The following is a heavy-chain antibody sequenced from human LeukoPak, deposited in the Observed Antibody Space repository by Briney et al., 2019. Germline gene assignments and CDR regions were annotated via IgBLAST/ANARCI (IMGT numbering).Heavy chain of an antibody. CDR1: GGSISSGGYS. CDR2: IYHSGST. CDR3: ARGGEHGSGSYYNV. Sequence: SETLSLTCAVSGGSISSGGYSWSWIRQPPGKGVEWIRYIYHSGSTYYNPSLKSRVTISVDRSKNQFSLKLSSVTAADTAVYYCARGGEHGSGSYYNVWGQGTLVTVSS. J-gene: IGHJ4*02. V-gene: IGHV4-30-2*01. D-gene: IGHD3-10*01.